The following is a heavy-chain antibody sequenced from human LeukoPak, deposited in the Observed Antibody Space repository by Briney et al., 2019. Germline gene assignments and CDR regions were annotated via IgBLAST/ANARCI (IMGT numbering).Heavy chain of an antibody. Sequence: GASVKVSCKASGYTFTGYYMHWVRQAPGQGLEWMGWINPNSGGTNYAQKFQGWVTMTRDTSISTAYMELSRLRSDDTAVYYCARKSTGTTSPSFDYWGQGTLVTVSS. J-gene: IGHJ4*02. V-gene: IGHV1-2*04. CDR2: INPNSGGT. D-gene: IGHD1-1*01. CDR1: GYTFTGYY. CDR3: ARKSTGTTSPSFDY.